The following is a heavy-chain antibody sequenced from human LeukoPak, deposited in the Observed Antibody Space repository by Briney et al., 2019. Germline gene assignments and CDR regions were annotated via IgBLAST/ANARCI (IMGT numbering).Heavy chain of an antibody. J-gene: IGHJ4*02. CDR3: ARVSDYYDTSGPLDY. V-gene: IGHV4-61*02. D-gene: IGHD3-22*01. CDR2: IYTSGST. Sequence: SETLSLTCTVSGGSISSGLYYWNWIRQPAGKGLEWIGRIYTSGSTYYNPSLKSRVTISLNTSKNQFSLRLSSVTAADTAVYSCARVSDYYDTSGPLDYWGQGTLVTVSS. CDR1: GGSISSGLYY.